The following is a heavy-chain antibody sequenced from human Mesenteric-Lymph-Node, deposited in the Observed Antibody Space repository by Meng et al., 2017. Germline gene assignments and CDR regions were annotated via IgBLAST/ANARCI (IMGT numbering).Heavy chain of an antibody. CDR1: GFTFSSYA. D-gene: IGHD2-15*01. Sequence: GGSLRLSCAASGFTFSSYAMSWVRQAPGKGLEWVSAISGSGGSTYYADSVKGRFTISRDNSKNTLYLQMNSLRAEDTAVYYCAKAFVVVVAATYDYWGQGTLVTVSS. CDR3: AKAFVVVVAATYDY. J-gene: IGHJ4*02. V-gene: IGHV3-23*01. CDR2: ISGSGGST.